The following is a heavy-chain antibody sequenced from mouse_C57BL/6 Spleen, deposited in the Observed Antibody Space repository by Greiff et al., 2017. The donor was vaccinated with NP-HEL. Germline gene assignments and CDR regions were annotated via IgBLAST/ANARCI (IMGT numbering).Heavy chain of an antibody. CDR1: GFTFSDYY. V-gene: IGHV5-16*01. CDR2: INYDGSST. CDR3: ARVSDYEAMDY. D-gene: IGHD2-4*01. Sequence: EVMLVESEGGLVQPGSSMKLSCTASGFTFSDYYMAWVRQVPEKGLEWVANINYDGSSTYYLDSLKSRFIISRDNAKNILCLQMSSLKSEDTATYYCARVSDYEAMDYWGQGTSVTVSS. J-gene: IGHJ4*01.